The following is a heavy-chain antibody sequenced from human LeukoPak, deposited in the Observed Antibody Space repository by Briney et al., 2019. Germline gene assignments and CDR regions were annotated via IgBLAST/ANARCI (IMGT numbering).Heavy chain of an antibody. J-gene: IGHJ4*02. V-gene: IGHV4-4*07. D-gene: IGHD2-2*01. CDR2: IYTSGST. CDR1: GGSISSYY. Sequence: PSETLSLTCTVSGGSISSYYWSWIRQPAGKGLEWIGRIYTSGSTNYNPSLKSRVTMSVDTSKNQFSLKLSSVTAADTAVYYCARGALVVVPAAMDYWGQGTLVTVSS. CDR3: ARGALVVVPAAMDY.